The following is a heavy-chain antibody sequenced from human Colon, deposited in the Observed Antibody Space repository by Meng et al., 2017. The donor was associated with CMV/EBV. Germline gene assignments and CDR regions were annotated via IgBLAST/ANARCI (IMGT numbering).Heavy chain of an antibody. CDR2: ISQDGSEK. Sequence: GESLKISCAASGFIFSSYSMSWVRQAPGKGLEWVANISQDGSEKYYMDSVRGRFTISRDNAKNSLYLQMNSLRAEDTAIYYCARDRQLFVWGQGTTVTVSS. J-gene: IGHJ6*02. V-gene: IGHV3-7*01. CDR1: GFIFSSYS. D-gene: IGHD6-13*01. CDR3: ARDRQLFV.